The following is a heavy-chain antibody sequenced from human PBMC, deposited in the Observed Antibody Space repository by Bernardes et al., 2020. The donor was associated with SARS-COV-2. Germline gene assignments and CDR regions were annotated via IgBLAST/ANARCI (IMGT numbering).Heavy chain of an antibody. CDR3: ARALRITIFGVVSNFDY. CDR2: IYYSGST. V-gene: IGHV4-31*03. Sequence: LSLTCTVSGGSISSGGYYWSWIRQHPGKGLEWIGYIYYSGSTYYNPSLKSRVTISVDTSKNQFSLKLSSVTAADTAVYYCARALRITIFGVVSNFDYWGQGTLVTVSS. CDR1: GGSISSGGYY. D-gene: IGHD3-3*01. J-gene: IGHJ4*02.